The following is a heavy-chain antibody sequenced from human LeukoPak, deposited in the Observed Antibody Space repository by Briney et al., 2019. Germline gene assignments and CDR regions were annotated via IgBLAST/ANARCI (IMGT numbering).Heavy chain of an antibody. D-gene: IGHD3-10*01. CDR1: GYTFTSYY. CDR2: IIPIFGTA. J-gene: IGHJ4*02. Sequence: SVKVSCKASGYTFTSYYMHWVRQAPGQGLEWMGRIIPIFGTANYAQKFQGRVTITTDESTSTAYMELSSLRSEDTAVYYCARFGDYLGYWGQGPLVTVSS. CDR3: ARFGDYLGY. V-gene: IGHV1-69*05.